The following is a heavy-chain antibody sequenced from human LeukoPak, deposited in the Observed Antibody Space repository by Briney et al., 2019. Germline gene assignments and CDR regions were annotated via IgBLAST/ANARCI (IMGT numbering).Heavy chain of an antibody. CDR2: TYYRSKWYN. CDR3: ARDRLYYDILTGSYYYYYMDV. Sequence: SQTLSLTCAISGDSVSSNSAAWNWIRQSPSRGLEWLGRTYYRSKWYNDYAVSVKSRITINPDISKNQFSLQLNSVTPEDTAVYYCARDRLYYDILTGSYYYYYMDVWGKGTTVTISS. D-gene: IGHD3-9*01. V-gene: IGHV6-1*01. CDR1: GDSVSSNSAA. J-gene: IGHJ6*03.